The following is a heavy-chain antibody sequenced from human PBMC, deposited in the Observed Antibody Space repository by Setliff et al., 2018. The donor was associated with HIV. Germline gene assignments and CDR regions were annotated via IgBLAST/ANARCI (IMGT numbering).Heavy chain of an antibody. CDR2: ISAYNGNT. Sequence: ASVKVSCKASGGTFRNYALSWVRQAPGQGLEWMGWISAYNGNTNYAQKLQGRVTMTTDTSTSTAYMELRSLRSDDTAVYYCARLAMVPFNWFDPWGQGTLVTVSS. CDR3: ARLAMVPFNWFDP. D-gene: IGHD5-18*01. CDR1: GGTFRNYA. V-gene: IGHV1-18*01. J-gene: IGHJ5*02.